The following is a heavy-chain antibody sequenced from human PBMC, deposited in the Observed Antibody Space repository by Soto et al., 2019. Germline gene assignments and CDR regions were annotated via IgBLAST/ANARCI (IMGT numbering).Heavy chain of an antibody. Sequence: EVQLVESGGGLVQPGGSLRLSCAVSGFTFRSYSMHWVRQSPGKGLEWISYISSGGETKYYADSVTGRFTISRDNAKKSLFLQMSSLRAADTAVYYCARPFMWIDYWGQGTLVTVSS. CDR2: ISSGGETK. CDR3: ARPFMWIDY. D-gene: IGHD2-21*01. CDR1: GFTFRSYS. V-gene: IGHV3-48*01. J-gene: IGHJ4*02.